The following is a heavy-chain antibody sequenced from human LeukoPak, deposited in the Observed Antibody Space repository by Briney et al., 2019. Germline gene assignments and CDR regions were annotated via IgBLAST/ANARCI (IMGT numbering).Heavy chain of an antibody. Sequence: GASVKVSCKASGYTFTSYDINWVRQATGQGLEWMGWMNPNSGNTGYAQKFQGRVTMTRNTSISTAYMELSSLRSEDTAVYYCARMGYCGSTSCDLSGFDPWGQGTLATVSS. CDR1: GYTFTSYD. V-gene: IGHV1-8*01. CDR2: MNPNSGNT. CDR3: ARMGYCGSTSCDLSGFDP. D-gene: IGHD2-2*01. J-gene: IGHJ5*02.